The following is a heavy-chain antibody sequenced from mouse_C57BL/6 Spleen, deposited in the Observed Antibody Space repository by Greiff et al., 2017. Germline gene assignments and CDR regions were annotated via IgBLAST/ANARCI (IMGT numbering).Heavy chain of an antibody. D-gene: IGHD1-1*01. CDR2: IRNKANNHAT. CDR3: TRTRYGNTSYYYAMDY. V-gene: IGHV6-6*01. CDR1: GFTFSDAW. J-gene: IGHJ4*01. Sequence: EVKLVESGGGLVQPGGSMKLSCAASGFTFSDAWMDWVRQSPEKGLEWVAEIRNKANNHATYYAESVKGRFTISRDDSKSSVYLQKNSIRAEDTGIYYCTRTRYGNTSYYYAMDYWGQGTSVTVSS.